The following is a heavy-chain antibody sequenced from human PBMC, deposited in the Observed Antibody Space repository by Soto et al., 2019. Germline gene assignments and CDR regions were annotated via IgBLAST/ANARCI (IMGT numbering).Heavy chain of an antibody. CDR1: GGSISSSSYY. D-gene: IGHD6-6*01. V-gene: IGHV4-39*01. J-gene: IGHJ4*02. CDR2: IYYSGST. Sequence: QLQLQESGPGLVKPSETLSLTCTVSGGSISSSSYYWGWIRQPPGKGLEWIGSIYYSGSTYYNPSLKSRVTISVDTSKNQFSLKLSSVTAADTAVYYCARLPYSSSSDRFDYWGQGTLVTVSS. CDR3: ARLPYSSSSDRFDY.